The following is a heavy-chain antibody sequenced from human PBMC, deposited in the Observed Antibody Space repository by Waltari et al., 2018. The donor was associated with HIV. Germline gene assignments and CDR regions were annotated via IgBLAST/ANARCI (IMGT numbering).Heavy chain of an antibody. D-gene: IGHD3-22*01. V-gene: IGHV3-33*01. CDR1: GFTFSNFA. J-gene: IGHJ4*02. Sequence: QVQLVESGVGVVQPGRSLRLSCAASGFTFSNFAMHWVRQAPGKGLEWVAVIWYDGENKYYADSVKGRFTISRDNSKNTLYLQMNSLRVEDTAVYYCARGGYYYDISGYYHYWGQGTLVTVSS. CDR2: IWYDGENK. CDR3: ARGGYYYDISGYYHY.